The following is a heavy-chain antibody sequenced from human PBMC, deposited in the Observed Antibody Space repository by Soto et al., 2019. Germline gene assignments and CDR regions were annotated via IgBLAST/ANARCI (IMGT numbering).Heavy chain of an antibody. V-gene: IGHV3-33*01. Sequence: QVQLVESGGGVVQPGTSLRLSCVATGFTFSNYGIHWVRQAPGRGLEWVAVIWHDGSQKYLADSVRGRFTISRDNSKSTVYLQMNSLRAEDTAVYYCEGRDDPFHVWGQGTMVTVSS. CDR3: EGRDDPFHV. CDR1: GFTFSNYG. J-gene: IGHJ3*01. CDR2: IWHDGSQK.